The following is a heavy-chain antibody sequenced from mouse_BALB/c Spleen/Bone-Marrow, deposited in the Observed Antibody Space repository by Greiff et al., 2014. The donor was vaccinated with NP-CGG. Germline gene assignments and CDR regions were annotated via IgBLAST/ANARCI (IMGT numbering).Heavy chain of an antibody. J-gene: IGHJ1*03. V-gene: IGHV1-4*01. Sequence: VQLQQSGAELARPGASVKMSCKASGYTFTTYTIHWVKQRPGQGLEWIGYINPSSGYANYNQNFKDKAALTADKSSSTAYMQLSSLTSEDSAVYYCTRTTTVVRYFDVWGTGTTVTVSS. CDR3: TRTTTVVRYFDV. CDR2: INPSSGYA. D-gene: IGHD1-1*01. CDR1: GYTFTTYT.